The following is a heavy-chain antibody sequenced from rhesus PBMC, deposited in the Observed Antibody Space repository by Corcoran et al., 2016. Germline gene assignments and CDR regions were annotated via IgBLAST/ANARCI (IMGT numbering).Heavy chain of an antibody. D-gene: IGHD6-43*01. CDR3: ARLSSSDAFDF. CDR1: GGSISNSYW. J-gene: IGHJ3*01. Sequence: QLQLQESGPGLVKPLETLSLTCAVSGGSISNSYWWTWIRQPPGKGLEWIGYISGSGTTTNYNPSLKSRVTISRDTSKNQFSLKLTSMTAADTAVYYCARLSSSDAFDFWGQGLRVTVSS. CDR2: ISGSGTTT. V-gene: IGHV4-57*02.